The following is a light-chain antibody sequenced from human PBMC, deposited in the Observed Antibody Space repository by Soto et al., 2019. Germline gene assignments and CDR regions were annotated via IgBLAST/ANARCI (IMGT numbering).Light chain of an antibody. CDR2: DAS. J-gene: IGKJ1*01. CDR3: QQRSNWRT. CDR1: QSVSSY. V-gene: IGKV3-11*01. Sequence: EIVLTQSPATLSLSPGERATLSCRASQSVSSYLAWYQQKPGQAPRLLIYDASNRATGIPARFSGSGSGTDFTLTISSLAPDDFAVYYCQQRSNWRTFGQGTKVEIK.